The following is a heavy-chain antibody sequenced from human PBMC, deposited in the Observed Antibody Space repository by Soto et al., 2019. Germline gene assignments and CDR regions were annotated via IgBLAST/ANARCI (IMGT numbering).Heavy chain of an antibody. J-gene: IGHJ3*02. CDR2: ISSSSSTI. CDR3: ARDRYYYDSSGFDAFDI. CDR1: GFTFSSYS. Sequence: GGSLRLSCAASGFTFSSYSMNWVRQAPGKGLEWVSYISSSSSTIYYADSVKGRFTISRDNAKNSLYLQMNSLRDEDTAVYYCARDRYYYDSSGFDAFDIWGQGTMVTVSS. D-gene: IGHD3-22*01. V-gene: IGHV3-48*02.